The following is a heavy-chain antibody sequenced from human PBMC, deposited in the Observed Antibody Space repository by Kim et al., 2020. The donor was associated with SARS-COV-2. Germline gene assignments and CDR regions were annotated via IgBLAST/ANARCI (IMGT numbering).Heavy chain of an antibody. Sequence: SETLSPTCTVSGGSISSGGYYWSWIRQHPGKGLEWIGYIYYSGSTYYNPSLKSRVTISVDTSKNQFSLKLSSVTAADTAVYYWARVWTNCSGGSCYSGGDDAFDIWGQGTMVTVSS. D-gene: IGHD2-15*01. CDR3: ARVWTNCSGGSCYSGGDDAFDI. J-gene: IGHJ3*02. CDR2: IYYSGST. CDR1: GGSISSGGYY. V-gene: IGHV4-31*03.